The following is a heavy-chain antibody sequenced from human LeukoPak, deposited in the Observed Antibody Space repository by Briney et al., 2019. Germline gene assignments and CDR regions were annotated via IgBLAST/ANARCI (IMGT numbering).Heavy chain of an antibody. J-gene: IGHJ4*02. V-gene: IGHV3-7*01. CDR2: IKEDGSEK. D-gene: IGHD6-19*01. Sequence: GGSLRLSCAASGFTFSNSWMTWIRQAPGKGLEWVANIKEDGSEKNYVDSVRGRFTISRDNAKNSPYLQMNSLRAEDTAVYYCARDSGWYPVDYWGQGTLVTVSS. CDR1: GFTFSNSW. CDR3: ARDSGWYPVDY.